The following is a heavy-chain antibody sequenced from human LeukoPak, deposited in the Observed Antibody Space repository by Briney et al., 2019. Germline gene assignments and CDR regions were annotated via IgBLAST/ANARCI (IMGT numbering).Heavy chain of an antibody. J-gene: IGHJ4*02. D-gene: IGHD3-10*01. CDR1: GFTFSTYG. Sequence: GGSLRLSCTASGFTFSTYGINWVRQSPGKGLVWVSLINFDGSTTTHADPVKGRFTISRDNAKNTAYLQMNSLRDEDTAVYFCARDYAGSPDYWGQGTLVTVSA. CDR2: INFDGSTT. CDR3: ARDYAGSPDY. V-gene: IGHV3-74*01.